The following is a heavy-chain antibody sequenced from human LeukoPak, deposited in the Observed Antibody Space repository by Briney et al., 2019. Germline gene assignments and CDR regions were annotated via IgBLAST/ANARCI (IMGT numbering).Heavy chain of an antibody. CDR3: AKGDSSGWYGPYFDY. Sequence: PGGSLRLSCAASGFIFSSYAMSWVRQAPGKGLEWVSAISGSGGSTYYADSVKGRFTISRDNSKNTLYLQMNSLRAEDTAVYYCAKGDSSGWYGPYFDYWGQGTLVTVSS. CDR1: GFIFSSYA. V-gene: IGHV3-23*01. J-gene: IGHJ4*02. D-gene: IGHD6-19*01. CDR2: ISGSGGST.